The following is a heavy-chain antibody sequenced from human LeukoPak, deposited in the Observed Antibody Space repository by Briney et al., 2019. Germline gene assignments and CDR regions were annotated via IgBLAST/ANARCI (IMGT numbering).Heavy chain of an antibody. D-gene: IGHD2-2*01. V-gene: IGHV3-15*01. CDR1: GFTFSNAW. Sequence: GGSLRLSCAASGFTFSNAWMTWVRQAPGKGLEWVGHIKSKTDGGTTDYAAPVKGRFTISRDDSKNTLYLQMNSLKTEDTAVYYCTTVGCRSTSCYADYWGQGTLVTDSS. CDR3: TTVGCRSTSCYADY. J-gene: IGHJ4*02. CDR2: IKSKTDGGTT.